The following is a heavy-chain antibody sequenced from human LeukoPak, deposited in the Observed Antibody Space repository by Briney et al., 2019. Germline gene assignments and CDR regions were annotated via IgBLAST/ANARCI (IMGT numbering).Heavy chain of an antibody. V-gene: IGHV3-74*01. CDR2: ISSDGANA. CDR1: GFTFSTYW. J-gene: IGHJ2*01. D-gene: IGHD2/OR15-2a*01. Sequence: GGSLRLSCAASGFTFSTYWMHWVRQVPGKGLVWVSRISSDGANANYADSVKGRFTISRDNAKNTLYLQMNSLRAEDTALYYCAKNWGSFSWYFDLWGRGTLVTVSS. CDR3: AKNWGSFSWYFDL.